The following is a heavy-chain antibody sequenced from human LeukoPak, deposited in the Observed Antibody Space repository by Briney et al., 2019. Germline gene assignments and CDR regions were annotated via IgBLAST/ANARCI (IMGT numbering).Heavy chain of an antibody. J-gene: IGHJ4*02. V-gene: IGHV4-39*07. D-gene: IGHD2-15*01. CDR1: GGSVSSSTYY. Sequence: SETLSLTCTVSGGSVSSSTYYWGWIRQPPGKGLEWIGSIYYSGGAYYNPSLKSRVAISVDTSKNQFSLKLSSVTAADTAVYYCARVEVVGAADYWGQGTLVTVSS. CDR3: ARVEVVGAADY. CDR2: IYYSGGA.